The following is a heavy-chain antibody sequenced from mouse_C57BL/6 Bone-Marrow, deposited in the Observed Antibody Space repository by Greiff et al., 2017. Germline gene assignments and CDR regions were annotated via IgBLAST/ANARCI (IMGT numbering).Heavy chain of an antibody. CDR1: GYTFTSYG. CDR2: IYPRSGNT. Sequence: QVQLQQSGAELARPGASVKLSCKASGYTFTSYGISWVKQRTGQGLEWIGEIYPRSGNTYYNEKFKGKATLTADKSSSTAYMELRSLTSEDSAVYFCARVGGLLSTVVDYFDYWGQGNTLTVSS. CDR3: ARVGGLLSTVVDYFDY. V-gene: IGHV1-81*01. D-gene: IGHD1-1*01. J-gene: IGHJ2*01.